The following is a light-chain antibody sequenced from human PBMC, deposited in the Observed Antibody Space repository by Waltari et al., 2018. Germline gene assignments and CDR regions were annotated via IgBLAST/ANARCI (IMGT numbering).Light chain of an antibody. V-gene: IGLV1-40*01. CDR2: GVT. CDR1: RSNIGAGTD. CDR3: QSYDTGLGVV. J-gene: IGLJ2*01. Sequence: QSVLTQPPSVSGAPGQRVTISCTGSRSNIGAGTDVPGYQQLPGKAPTLLVYGVTGRPTGVPDRFFGSKSGTSASLAVPGLQTEDEADYYCQSYDTGLGVVFGGGTKLTVL.